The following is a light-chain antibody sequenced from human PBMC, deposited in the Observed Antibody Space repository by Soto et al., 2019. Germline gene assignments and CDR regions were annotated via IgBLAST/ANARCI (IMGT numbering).Light chain of an antibody. J-gene: IGKJ2*01. V-gene: IGKV1-33*01. CDR2: DAS. CDR1: QDISNY. Sequence: DIQMSQSPSSLSASVRDRVTITCQASQDISNYLNWYQQKPGKAPKLLIYDASNLETGVPSRFSGTGSGTDFSLTISSLQPEDAATYYCQQYDNLPMYTFGQGTKLEIK. CDR3: QQYDNLPMYT.